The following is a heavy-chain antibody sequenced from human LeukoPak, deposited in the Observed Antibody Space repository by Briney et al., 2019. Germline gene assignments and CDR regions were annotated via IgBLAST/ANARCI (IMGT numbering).Heavy chain of an antibody. CDR3: AKDQVVVVALFDY. D-gene: IGHD2-15*01. J-gene: IGHJ4*02. CDR2: ISGSGGST. V-gene: IGHV3-23*01. Sequence: QSGGSLRLSCAASGFTFSSYAMSWVRQAPGKGLEWVSAISGSGGSTYYADSVKCRFTISRDNSKNTLYLQMNSLRAEDTAVYYCAKDQVVVVALFDYWGQGTLVTVSS. CDR1: GFTFSSYA.